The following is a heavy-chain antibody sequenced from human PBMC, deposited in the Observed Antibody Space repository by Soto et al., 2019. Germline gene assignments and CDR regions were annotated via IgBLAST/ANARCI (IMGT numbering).Heavy chain of an antibody. V-gene: IGHV3-30-3*01. CDR3: ARDSGHNDYDYVWGSYRYTGSYGMDV. Sequence: GGSLRLSCAASGFTFSSYAMHWVRQAPGKGLEWVAVISYDGSNKYYADSVKGRFTISRDNSKNTLYLQMNSLRAEDTAVYYCARDSGHNDYDYVWGSYRYTGSYGMDVWGQGTTVTVSS. J-gene: IGHJ6*02. CDR1: GFTFSSYA. D-gene: IGHD3-16*02. CDR2: ISYDGSNK.